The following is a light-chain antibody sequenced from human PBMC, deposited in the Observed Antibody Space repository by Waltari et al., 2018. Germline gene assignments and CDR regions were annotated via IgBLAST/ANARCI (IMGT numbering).Light chain of an antibody. V-gene: IGKV1-5*03. CDR1: QNIASW. J-gene: IGKJ1*01. Sequence: DIQMTQSPSTLSASVGARVTITCRASQNIASWVAWYQHKPGKAPNLLIYKASTLESGVPSRFSGSGSGTVFTLTISSLQSEDFAVYYCQQRNNWPPTFGQGTNVEIK. CDR3: QQRNNWPPT. CDR2: KAS.